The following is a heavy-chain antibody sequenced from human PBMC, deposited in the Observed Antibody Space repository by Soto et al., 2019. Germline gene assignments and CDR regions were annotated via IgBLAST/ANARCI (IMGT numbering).Heavy chain of an antibody. CDR3: ARVEMATILFS. CDR1: GYTFTSYY. CDR2: INPSGGST. D-gene: IGHD5-12*01. J-gene: IGHJ5*02. V-gene: IGHV1-46*01. Sequence: ASVKVSCKASGYTFTSYYMHWVRQAPGQGLEWMGIINPSGGSTSYAQKFQGRVTMTRDTSTSTVYMELSSPRSEDTAVYYCARVEMATILFSWGQGTLVTVSS.